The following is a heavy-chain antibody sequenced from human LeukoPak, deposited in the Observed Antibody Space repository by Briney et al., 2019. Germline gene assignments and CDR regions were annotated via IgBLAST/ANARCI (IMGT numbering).Heavy chain of an antibody. V-gene: IGHV3-23*01. CDR2: ISGSGGST. Sequence: GGSLRLSCAASGFTFSSYAMSWVRQAPGKGLEWVSAISGSGGSTYYADSVKGRFTISRDNSKNTLYLQMNSLRAEDTAVYYCAKASLSGYDPDYYYGMDVWGQGTTVTVSS. CDR3: AKASLSGYDPDYYYGMDV. CDR1: GFTFSSYA. D-gene: IGHD5-12*01. J-gene: IGHJ6*02.